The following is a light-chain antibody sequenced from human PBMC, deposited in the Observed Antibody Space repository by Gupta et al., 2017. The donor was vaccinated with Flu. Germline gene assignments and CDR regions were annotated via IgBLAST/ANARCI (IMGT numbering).Light chain of an antibody. CDR1: QSLGDSDGKTY. CDR2: KVS. CDR3: RQGNYWPEYT. J-gene: IGKJ2*01. V-gene: IGKV2-30*01. Sequence: DVVMTQSPLSLPVTLGQPASIGCRSSQSLGDSDGKTYLDWFQQRPGQSPRRLIYKVSNRYPGVADRFSGSGSGNDLALKISRGVTEDVGVYYCRQGNYWPEYTFGQGTXLEIK.